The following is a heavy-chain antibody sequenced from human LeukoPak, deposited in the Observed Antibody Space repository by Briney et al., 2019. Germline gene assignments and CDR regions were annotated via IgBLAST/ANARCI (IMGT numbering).Heavy chain of an antibody. V-gene: IGHV3-48*04. J-gene: IGHJ4*02. Sequence: HPGGSLRLSCAASGFTFSTYNMNWVRQAPGKGLEWISYIGGDGIAFYADSVKGRFTASKDDARKSMYLQMNSLRVEDTAVYYCAKDRANWAIDDWGQGTQVTVSS. CDR2: IGGDGIA. D-gene: IGHD3-16*01. CDR3: AKDRANWAIDD. CDR1: GFTFSTYN.